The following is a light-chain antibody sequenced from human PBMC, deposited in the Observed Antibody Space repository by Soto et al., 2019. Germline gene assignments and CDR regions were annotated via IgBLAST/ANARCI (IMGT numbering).Light chain of an antibody. CDR3: QQYGSSSST. J-gene: IGKJ1*01. CDR2: GAS. CDR1: QSVSSSY. V-gene: IGKV3-20*01. Sequence: EIVLTQSPGTLSLSPGERATLSCRASQSVSSSYVAWYQQKPGQAPRLLIYGASSRATGIPDRFSGSGSGAAFTLTISRLEPEDFAVYYCQQYGSSSSTFGQGTKVEIK.